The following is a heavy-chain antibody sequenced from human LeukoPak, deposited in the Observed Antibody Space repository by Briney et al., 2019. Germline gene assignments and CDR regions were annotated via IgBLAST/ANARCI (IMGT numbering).Heavy chain of an antibody. V-gene: IGHV3-7*01. CDR1: GFTFSSYW. Sequence: GGSLRLSCAASGFTFSSYWMSWVRQAPGKGLEWVANIKQDGSEKYYVDSVKGRSTISRDNAKNSLYLQMNSLRAEDTAVYYCGRTPRGGGYYYGMDVWGQGTTVTVSS. CDR3: GRTPRGGGYYYGMDV. J-gene: IGHJ6*02. D-gene: IGHD3-16*01. CDR2: IKQDGSEK.